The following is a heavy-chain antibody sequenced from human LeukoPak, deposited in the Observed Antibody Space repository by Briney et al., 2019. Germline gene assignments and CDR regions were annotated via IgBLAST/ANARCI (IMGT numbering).Heavy chain of an antibody. CDR3: ARLNGGSGWYSYFYYYLDV. V-gene: IGHV4-39*01. D-gene: IGHD6-19*01. CDR2: IYYSGST. CDR1: GGSISSTSSY. J-gene: IGHJ6*03. Sequence: SETLSLTCTVSGGSISSTSSYWGWIRQPPGKGLEWIGSIYYSGSTYYNPSLKSRVTISVDTSKNQFSLKLSSVTAADTAVYYRARLNGGSGWYSYFYYYLDVWGKGTPVTVSS.